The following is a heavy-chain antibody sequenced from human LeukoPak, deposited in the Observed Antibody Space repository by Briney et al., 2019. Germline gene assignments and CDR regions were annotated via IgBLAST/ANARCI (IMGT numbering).Heavy chain of an antibody. V-gene: IGHV1-2*06. CDR2: INPNSGGT. J-gene: IGHJ4*02. CDR1: GYTFTGYY. D-gene: IGHD2-2*01. Sequence: ASVKVSCKASGYTFTGYYMHWVRQAPGQGLEWMGRINPNSGGTNYAQKFQGRVTMTRDTSISTAYMELSRLRSDDTAVYYCARFSCSSTSCYGNDYWGQGTLVTVSS. CDR3: ARFSCSSTSCYGNDY.